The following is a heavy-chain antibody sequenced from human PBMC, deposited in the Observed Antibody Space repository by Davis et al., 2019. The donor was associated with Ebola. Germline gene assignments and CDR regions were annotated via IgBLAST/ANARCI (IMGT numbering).Heavy chain of an antibody. CDR2: ISSSGSTI. D-gene: IGHD1-26*01. J-gene: IGHJ6*02. CDR1: GFTLSDYY. V-gene: IGHV3-11*04. CDR3: ARDRTVGAIFTYYYGMVV. Sequence: AGSLSLSCAVSGFTLSDYYKSWNRQAPGKGLGWVSYISSSGSTIYYADSVKGRFTLYKDNAKNSLYLQMNSLRAEDTAVYYCARDRTVGAIFTYYYGMVVWGQGATVTVSS.